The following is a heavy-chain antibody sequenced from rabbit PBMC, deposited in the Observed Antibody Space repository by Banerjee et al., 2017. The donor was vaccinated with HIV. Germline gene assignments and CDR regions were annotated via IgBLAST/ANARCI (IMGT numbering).Heavy chain of an antibody. CDR1: GFSFTNKYV. Sequence: QEQLVESGGGLVQPEGSLTLTCTASGFSFTNKYVMCWVRQAPGKGLEWIACIYAGSSGSTSYASWAKGRFTISKTSSTTVTLQMTSLTAADTATYFCARDGSSYYTFNLWGPGTLVTVS. V-gene: IGHV1S45*01. J-gene: IGHJ4*01. CDR3: ARDGSSYYTFNL. D-gene: IGHD8-1*01. CDR2: IYAGSSGST.